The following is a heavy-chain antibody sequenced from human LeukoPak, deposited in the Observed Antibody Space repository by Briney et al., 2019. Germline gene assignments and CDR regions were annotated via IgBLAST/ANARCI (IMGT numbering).Heavy chain of an antibody. CDR1: GFTFSNYA. D-gene: IGHD3-3*01. CDR2: IKGDGIST. J-gene: IGHJ4*02. V-gene: IGHV3-74*01. CDR3: AKDHYWSIDY. Sequence: GGSLRLSCAASGFTFSNYAMSWVRQAPGKGLEWVSGIKGDGISTNYADSVKGRFTISRDIAKNTLYLQMNSLRAEDTGVYYCAKDHYWSIDYWGQGTLVTVSS.